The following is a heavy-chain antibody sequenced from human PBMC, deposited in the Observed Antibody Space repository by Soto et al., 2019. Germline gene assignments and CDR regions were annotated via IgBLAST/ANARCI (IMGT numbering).Heavy chain of an antibody. V-gene: IGHV3-7*01. CDR1: GFTFSWHW. CDR3: ARVDFWSEFWGLDS. D-gene: IGHD3-3*01. Sequence: EVQLVESGGGLVQPGGSLRLSCAASGFTFSWHWMSWVRQAPGKGLEWVTNIKEDGSEKYYADSVRGRFTVARDNAKNSLSLELRSLGAEDTALYYCARVDFWSEFWGLDSWGQGTLVTVSS. J-gene: IGHJ4*02. CDR2: IKEDGSEK.